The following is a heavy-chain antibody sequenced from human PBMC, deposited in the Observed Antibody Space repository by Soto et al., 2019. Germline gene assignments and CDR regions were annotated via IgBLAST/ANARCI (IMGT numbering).Heavy chain of an antibody. CDR2: IKSKTDGGTT. D-gene: IGHD3-10*01. J-gene: IGHJ4*02. CDR1: GFTFSNAW. CDR3: TTESYYYGSGSNKFDY. V-gene: IGHV3-15*07. Sequence: PGGSLRLSCAASGFTFSNAWMNWVRQAPGKGLEWVGRIKSKTDGGTTDYAAPVKGRFTISRDDSKNTLYLQMNSLKTEDTAVYYCTTESYYYGSGSNKFDYWGQGTLVTVPQ.